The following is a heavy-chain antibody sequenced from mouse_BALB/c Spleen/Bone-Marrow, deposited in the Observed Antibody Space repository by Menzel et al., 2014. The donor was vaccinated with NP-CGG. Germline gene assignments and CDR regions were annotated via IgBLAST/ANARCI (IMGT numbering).Heavy chain of an antibody. V-gene: IGHV14-3*02. J-gene: IGHJ1*01. Sequence: EVKLQESGAELVKPGASVKLSCTASGFNIKDTYMHWVKQRPEQGLEWIGRIDPANGTTKYDPKFQGKATITADTSSNTAYLQLSSLTSEDTAVYYCASYRYGWYFDVWGAGTTVTVSS. CDR2: IDPANGTT. D-gene: IGHD2-14*01. CDR3: ASYRYGWYFDV. CDR1: GFNIKDTY.